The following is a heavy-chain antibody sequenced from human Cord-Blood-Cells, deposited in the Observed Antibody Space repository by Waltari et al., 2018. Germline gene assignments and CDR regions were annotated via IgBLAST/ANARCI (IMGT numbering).Heavy chain of an antibody. Sequence: QVQLVQSGAEVKKPGSSVKVSCKASGGTFSSYAISWVRQAPGQGLEWMGVIIPIFGPANSAQKFQGSVTITADEPTSTAYMERSSLRSEDTAVYYCARGDYSNYDSYYYYGMDVWGQGTTVTVSS. D-gene: IGHD4-4*01. V-gene: IGHV1-69*01. J-gene: IGHJ6*02. CDR1: GGTFSSYA. CDR3: ARGDYSNYDSYYYYGMDV. CDR2: IIPIFGPA.